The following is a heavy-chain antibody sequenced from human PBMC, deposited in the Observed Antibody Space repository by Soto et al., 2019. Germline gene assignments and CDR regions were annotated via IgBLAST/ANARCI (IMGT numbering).Heavy chain of an antibody. Sequence: ASVKVSCKASGYTFTGYYMHWVRQAPGQGLEWMGWINPNSGGTNYAQKFQGWVTMTRDTSISTAYMELSRLRSDDTAEYYCARSFHSSSWYYWFDPWGQGTLVTVSS. CDR3: ARSFHSSSWYYWFDP. V-gene: IGHV1-2*04. CDR1: GYTFTGYY. CDR2: INPNSGGT. D-gene: IGHD6-13*01. J-gene: IGHJ5*02.